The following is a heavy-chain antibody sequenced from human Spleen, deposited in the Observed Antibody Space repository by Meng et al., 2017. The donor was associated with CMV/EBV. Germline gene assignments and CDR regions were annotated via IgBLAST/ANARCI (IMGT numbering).Heavy chain of an antibody. V-gene: IGHV1-2*04. CDR3: ARDNAGNSFEY. CDR1: GYTFTGYY. Sequence: GHLVHSGAEVKKPWASVKVPCKASGYTFTGYYMHWVRQAPGQGLEWMGWINPNSGGTNYAQKFQGWVTMTRDTSISTAYMELSRLRSDDTAVYYCARDNAGNSFEYWGQGTLVTVSS. D-gene: IGHD6-13*01. J-gene: IGHJ4*02. CDR2: INPNSGGT.